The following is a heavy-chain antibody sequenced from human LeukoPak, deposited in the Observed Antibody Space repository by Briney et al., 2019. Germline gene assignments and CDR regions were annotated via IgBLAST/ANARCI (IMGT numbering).Heavy chain of an antibody. D-gene: IGHD2-2*01. CDR3: ARSCSSTSCRYYYYYGMDV. CDR1: GYTFTSYY. CDR2: INPSGGST. V-gene: IGHV1-46*01. Sequence: GASVKVPCKASGYTFTSYYMHWVRQAPGQGLEWMGIINPSGGSTSYAQKFQGRVTMTRNTSISTAYMELSSLRSEDTAVYYCARSCSSTSCRYYYYYGMDVWGQGTTVTVSS. J-gene: IGHJ6*02.